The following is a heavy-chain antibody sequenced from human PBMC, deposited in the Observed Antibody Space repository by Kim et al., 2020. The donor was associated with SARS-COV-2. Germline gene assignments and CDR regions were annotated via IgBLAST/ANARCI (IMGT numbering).Heavy chain of an antibody. CDR3: ARDYYGVDV. CDR2: IYYSGGT. V-gene: IGHV4-59*13. J-gene: IGHJ6*02. CDR1: GGSISSYY. Sequence: SETLSLTCTVSGGSISSYYWSWIRQAPGKGLEWIGYIYYSGGTKYNPSLKSRVTISVDTSKNQSPLKLRSVTAADTAVYYCARDYYGVDVWGQGTTVTVSS.